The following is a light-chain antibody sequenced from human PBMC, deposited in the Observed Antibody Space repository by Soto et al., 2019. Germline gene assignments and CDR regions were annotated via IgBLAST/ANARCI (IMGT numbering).Light chain of an antibody. Sequence: DIQMTQSTSSLSASVGDRVTITCRPSQGINDYLNWYQMKPGEAPKLLIYDASALPSGSASMFGGSASGTEFTLTIHSLQPQASATYSYQQISNLPRPSGHGTNVDI. CDR1: QGINDY. CDR3: QQISNLPRP. CDR2: DAS. V-gene: IGKV1-39*01. J-gene: IGKJ3*01.